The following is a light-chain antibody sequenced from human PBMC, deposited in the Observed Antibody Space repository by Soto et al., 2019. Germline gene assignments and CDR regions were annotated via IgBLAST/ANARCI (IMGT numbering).Light chain of an antibody. CDR1: SSNIGSNT. CDR2: SNH. CDR3: AAWDDSLWV. Sequence: QSVLTQPPSASGTLGQRVTISCSGSSSNIGSNTVNWYQQLPGSAPKVLIYSNHQRPSGVPDRFSGSKSGSSASLAISGLQSEDEADYDCAAWDDSLWVFGGGTKLTVL. V-gene: IGLV1-44*01. J-gene: IGLJ3*02.